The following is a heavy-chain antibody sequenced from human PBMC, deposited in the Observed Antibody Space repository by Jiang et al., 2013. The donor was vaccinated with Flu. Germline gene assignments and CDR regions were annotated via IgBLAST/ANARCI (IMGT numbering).Heavy chain of an antibody. D-gene: IGHD6-19*01. CDR2: IHATEGT. V-gene: IGHV4-4*09. Sequence: GLVKPSETLSLTCTVSSGSISSDFWNWIRQPPGKGLEWIGHIHATEGTNYNSSLKSRVSISLDTSKNQFSLRLTAVTAADTAVYYCAGGSGWLTTDWGQGTLVTVSS. CDR1: SGSISSDF. J-gene: IGHJ4*02. CDR3: AGGSGWLTTD.